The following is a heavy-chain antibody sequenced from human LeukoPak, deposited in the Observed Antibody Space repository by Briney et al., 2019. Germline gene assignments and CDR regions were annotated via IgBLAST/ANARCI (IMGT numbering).Heavy chain of an antibody. CDR1: GFTFSSYW. CDR2: IKQDGSEK. J-gene: IGHJ3*02. D-gene: IGHD1-26*01. CDR3: AREDSGSYYLPAFDI. V-gene: IGHV3-7*01. Sequence: GGSLRLSCAASGFTFSSYWMSWVRQAPGKGLEWVANIKQDGSEKYYVDSVKGRFTISRDNAKNSLYLQMNSLRAEDTAVYYCAREDSGSYYLPAFDIWGQGTMVTVSS.